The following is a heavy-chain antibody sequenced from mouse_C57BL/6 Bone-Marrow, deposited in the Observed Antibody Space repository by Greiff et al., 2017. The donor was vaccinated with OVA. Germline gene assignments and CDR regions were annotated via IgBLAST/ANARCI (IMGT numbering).Heavy chain of an antibody. V-gene: IGHV5-17*01. J-gene: IGHJ1*03. CDR1: GFTFSDYG. CDR2: ISSGSSTI. D-gene: IGHD1-1*01. CDR3: ARGEAYYYGSSSYWYFDV. Sequence: EVKVVESGGGLVKPGGSLKLSCAASGFTFSDYGMHWVRQAPEKGLEWVAYISSGSSTIYYADTVKGRFTISRDNAKNTLFLQMTSLRSEDTAMYYCARGEAYYYGSSSYWYFDVWGTGTTVTVSS.